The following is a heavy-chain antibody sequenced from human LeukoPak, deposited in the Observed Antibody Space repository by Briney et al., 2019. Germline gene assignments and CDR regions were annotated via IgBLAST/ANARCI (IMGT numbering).Heavy chain of an antibody. Sequence: SVEVSCKASGGTFSSYTISWVRQAPGQGLEWMGRIIPILGIANYAQKFQGRVTITAVKSTSTAYMELSSLRSEDTAVYYCARSTLTYYYDSSGYRVDYWGQGTLVTVSS. CDR2: IIPILGIA. CDR3: ARSTLTYYYDSSGYRVDY. D-gene: IGHD3-22*01. V-gene: IGHV1-69*02. J-gene: IGHJ4*02. CDR1: GGTFSSYT.